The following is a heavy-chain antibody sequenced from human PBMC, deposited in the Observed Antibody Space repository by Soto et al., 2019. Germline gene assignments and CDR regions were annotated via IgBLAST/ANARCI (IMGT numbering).Heavy chain of an antibody. Sequence: PGGSLRLSCAASGFTFSSYAMHWVRQAPGKGLEWVAVISYDGSNKYYADSVKGRFTISRDNSKNTLYLQMNSLRAEDTAVYYCARAMAMGYWGQGTLVTVPQ. CDR1: GFTFSSYA. V-gene: IGHV3-30-3*01. J-gene: IGHJ4*02. CDR2: ISYDGSNK. CDR3: ARAMAMGY.